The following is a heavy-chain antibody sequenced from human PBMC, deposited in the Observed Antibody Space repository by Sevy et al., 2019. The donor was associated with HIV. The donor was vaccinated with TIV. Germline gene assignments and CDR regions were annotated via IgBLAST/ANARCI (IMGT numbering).Heavy chain of an antibody. CDR2: FDPEDGET. Sequence: ASMKVSCKVSGYTLTELSMHWVRQAPGKGLEWMGGFDPEDGETIYAQKFQGRVTMTEDTSTDTAYMELSSLRSEDTAVYYCATPYFPRNWNYVDAFDIWGQGTMVTVSS. V-gene: IGHV1-24*01. CDR3: ATPYFPRNWNYVDAFDI. J-gene: IGHJ3*02. CDR1: GYTLTELS. D-gene: IGHD1-7*01.